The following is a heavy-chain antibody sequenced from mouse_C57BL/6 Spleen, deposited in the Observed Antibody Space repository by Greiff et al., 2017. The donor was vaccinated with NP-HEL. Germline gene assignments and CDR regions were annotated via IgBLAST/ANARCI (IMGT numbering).Heavy chain of an antibody. CDR3: APITTVVARYFDY. D-gene: IGHD1-1*01. CDR1: GYTFTSYW. V-gene: IGHV1-59*01. Sequence: QVQLQQPGAELVRPGTSVKLSCKASGYTFTSYWMHWVKQRPGQGLEWIGVIDPSDSYTNYNQKFKGKATLTVDTSSSTAYMQLSSLTSEYSAVYYCAPITTVVARYFDYWGQGTTLTVSS. J-gene: IGHJ2*01. CDR2: IDPSDSYT.